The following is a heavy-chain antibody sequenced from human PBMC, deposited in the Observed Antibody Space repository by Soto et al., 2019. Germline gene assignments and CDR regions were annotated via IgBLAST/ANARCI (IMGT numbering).Heavy chain of an antibody. CDR3: ARDKRDLRFLEWSYYFDY. CDR2: ISYAGSNK. J-gene: IGHJ4*02. V-gene: IGHV3-30-3*01. D-gene: IGHD3-3*01. CDR1: GFTLSSCA. Sequence: QVQLVESGGGVVQPGRSLRLSCAASGFTLSSCAMHWVRQAPGKGLEWVALISYAGSNKYYADSVKGRFTISRDNSKNTLYLQMNSLRAEDTAVYYCARDKRDLRFLEWSYYFDYWGQGTLVTVSS.